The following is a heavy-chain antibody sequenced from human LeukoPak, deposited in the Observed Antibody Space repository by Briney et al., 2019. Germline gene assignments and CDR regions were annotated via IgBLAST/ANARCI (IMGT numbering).Heavy chain of an antibody. CDR1: GFTFSSYS. J-gene: IGHJ1*01. V-gene: IGHV3-48*02. CDR3: ARDRSGYFQN. CDR2: ITSSSGTI. D-gene: IGHD3-3*01. Sequence: GGSLRLSCSASGFTFSSYSMDWVRQAPGKGLEWLSYITSSSGTIYYADSVKGRFTVSRDNAKNSLYLQMNSLRDEDTAVYYCARDRSGYFQNWGQGTLVTVSS.